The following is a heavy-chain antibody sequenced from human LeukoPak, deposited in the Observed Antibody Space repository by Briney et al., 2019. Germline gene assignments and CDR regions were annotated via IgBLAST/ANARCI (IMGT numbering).Heavy chain of an antibody. J-gene: IGHJ4*02. V-gene: IGHV3-53*01. Sequence: GGSLRLSCAASGFTFSDYYMSWVRLAPGKGLEWVSVIYTGGSTYYAESVKGRFTISRDNSKNTLYLQMNSLRAEDTAVYYCARNAATISYFDYWGQGTLVTVSS. D-gene: IGHD5-24*01. CDR3: ARNAATISYFDY. CDR2: IYTGGST. CDR1: GFTFSDYY.